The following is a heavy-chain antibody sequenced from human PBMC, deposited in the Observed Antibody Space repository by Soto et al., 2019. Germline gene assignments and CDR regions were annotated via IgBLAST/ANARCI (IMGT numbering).Heavy chain of an antibody. V-gene: IGHV2-26*01. CDR1: GFSLSNAGMG. Sequence: QVTLKESGPVLVNPTETLTLTCTVSGFSLSNAGMGVSWIRQPPGKALEWLAHIFSNDERRFSTSLKNRLTISKDTFNSQVVLIMTNMDPVDTATYYCAQTEDGGRSRTPAGWFDAWARGPWSPSPQ. J-gene: IGHJ5*02. D-gene: IGHD2-15*01. CDR3: AQTEDGGRSRTPAGWFDA. CDR2: IFSNDER.